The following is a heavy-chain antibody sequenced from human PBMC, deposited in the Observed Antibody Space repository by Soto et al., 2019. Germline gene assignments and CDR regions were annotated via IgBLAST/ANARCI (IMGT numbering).Heavy chain of an antibody. V-gene: IGHV3-48*02. Sequence: RGSLLLSCASSVFTFSIYSMNWVRQAPGKGLDSVSRISIRSSTIDYADSVKGRFTITRDNSENSLYLQMNSLRDEDTAVYYCARDQASVYLYGAGDYNGMDVWGQGTTVTV. J-gene: IGHJ6*02. CDR3: ARDQASVYLYGAGDYNGMDV. CDR2: ISIRSSTI. D-gene: IGHD3-10*01. CDR1: VFTFSIYS.